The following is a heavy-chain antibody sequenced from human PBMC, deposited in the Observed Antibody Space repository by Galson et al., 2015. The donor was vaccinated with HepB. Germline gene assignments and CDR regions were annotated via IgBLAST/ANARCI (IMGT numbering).Heavy chain of an antibody. J-gene: IGHJ4*02. CDR1: GFTFNSYA. D-gene: IGHD6-19*01. CDR3: AKDPVAVAGTPLYFDY. V-gene: IGHV3-23*01. Sequence: SLRLSCAASGFTFNSYAMNWVRQAPGKGLEWVSGISGSGSGTYYADSIKGRFTISRDNSKDTLYLQMSGLTADDTAIYYCAKDPVAVAGTPLYFDYWGQGTLVTVSS. CDR2: ISGSGSGT.